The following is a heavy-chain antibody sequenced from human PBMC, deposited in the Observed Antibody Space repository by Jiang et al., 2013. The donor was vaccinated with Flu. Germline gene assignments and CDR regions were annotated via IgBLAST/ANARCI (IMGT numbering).Heavy chain of an antibody. CDR2: IYYSGST. V-gene: IGHV4-30-4*07. D-gene: IGHD3-10*01. J-gene: IGHJ2*01. CDR3: ARAAELLWFGEPSYWYFDL. CDR1: GGSISSGGYS. Sequence: GPGLVKPSQTLSLTCAVSGGSISSGGYSWSWIRQPPGKGLEWIGYIYYSGSTYYNPSLKSRVTISVDTSKNQFSLKLSSVTAADTAVYYCARAAELLWFGEPSYWYFDLWGRGTLVTVSS.